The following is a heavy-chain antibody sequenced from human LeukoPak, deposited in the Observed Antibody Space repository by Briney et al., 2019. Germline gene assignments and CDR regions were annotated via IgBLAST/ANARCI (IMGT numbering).Heavy chain of an antibody. CDR2: IYYSGST. V-gene: IGHV4-39*07. CDR1: GGSISSSSYY. J-gene: IGHJ6*03. Sequence: PSETLSLTCTVSGGSISSSSYYWGWIRQPPGKGLEWIGSIYYSGSTYYNPSLKSRVTISVDTSKNQFSLKLSSVTAADAAVYYCARSQPEIQLWTPIPYYYYYYYMDVWGKGTTVTVSS. CDR3: ARSQPEIQLWTPIPYYYYYYYMDV. D-gene: IGHD5-18*01.